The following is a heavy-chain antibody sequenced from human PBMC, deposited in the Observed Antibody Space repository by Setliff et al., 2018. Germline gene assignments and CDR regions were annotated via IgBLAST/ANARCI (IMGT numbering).Heavy chain of an antibody. J-gene: IGHJ6*03. CDR2: IYTSGSA. D-gene: IGHD6-19*01. CDR3: AREQWLDPPGYYYMDV. Sequence: PSETLSLTCTVSGGSISSSSYYWSWIRQPAGKGLEWIGRIYTSGSANYNPSLKSRVTMSIDTSKNQFSLKLNSVTAADMAVYYCAREQWLDPPGYYYMDVWAKGTTVTVSS. CDR1: GGSISSSSYY. V-gene: IGHV4-61*02.